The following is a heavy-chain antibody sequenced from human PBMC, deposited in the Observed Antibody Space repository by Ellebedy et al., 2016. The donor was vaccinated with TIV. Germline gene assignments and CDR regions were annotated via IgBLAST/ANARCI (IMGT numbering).Heavy chain of an antibody. CDR2: ISYDGSNK. V-gene: IGHV3-30*04. CDR3: ARDQWLGRAYYFDF. CDR1: GFTFSSYA. Sequence: GGSLRLSCAASGFTFSSYAMHWVRQAPGKGLEWVAVISYDGSNKYYADSVKGRFTISRDNSKNTLYLQMNSLRAEDTAVYYCARDQWLGRAYYFDFWGQGTLVTVSS. J-gene: IGHJ4*02. D-gene: IGHD6-19*01.